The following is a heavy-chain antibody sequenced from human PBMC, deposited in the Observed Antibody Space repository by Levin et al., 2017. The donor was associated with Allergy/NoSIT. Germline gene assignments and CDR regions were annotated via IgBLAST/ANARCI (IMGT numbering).Heavy chain of an antibody. J-gene: IGHJ5*02. CDR2: ISSSSSYI. CDR1: GFTFSSYS. V-gene: IGHV3-21*01. Sequence: GGYLRLSCAASGFTFSSYSMNWVRQAPGKGLEWVSSISSSSSYIYYADSVKGRFTISRDNAKNSLYLQMNSLRAEDTAVYYCAREPHDCTNGVCPIWGAWFDPWGQGTLVTVSS. D-gene: IGHD2-8*01. CDR3: AREPHDCTNGVCPIWGAWFDP.